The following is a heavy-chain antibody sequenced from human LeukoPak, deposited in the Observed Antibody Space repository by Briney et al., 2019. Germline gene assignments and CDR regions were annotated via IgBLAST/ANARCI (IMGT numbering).Heavy chain of an antibody. CDR2: ITGSGGNT. CDR3: AKWGDYDVLTGYYVFDY. V-gene: IGHV3-23*01. J-gene: IGHJ4*02. CDR1: GFTFSNYA. Sequence: SGGSLRLSCAASGFTFSNYAMSWVRQAPGKGLEWVSAITGSGGNTYYADSVKGRFTISRDNSKNTVFLQMNSLRAEDTAVYYCAKWGDYDVLTGYYVFDYWGQGTLVTVSP. D-gene: IGHD3-9*01.